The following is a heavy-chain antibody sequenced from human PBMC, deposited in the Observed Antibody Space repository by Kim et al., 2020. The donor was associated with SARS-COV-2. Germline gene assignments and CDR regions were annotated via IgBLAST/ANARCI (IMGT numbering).Heavy chain of an antibody. Sequence: VKGRFTISRDHSQNTLYLKMTSLRAEDTAVYYCAKVLRYCSSTSCGLSDYWGQGTLVTVSS. D-gene: IGHD2-2*01. V-gene: IGHV3-23*01. CDR3: AKVLRYCSSTSCGLSDY. J-gene: IGHJ4*02.